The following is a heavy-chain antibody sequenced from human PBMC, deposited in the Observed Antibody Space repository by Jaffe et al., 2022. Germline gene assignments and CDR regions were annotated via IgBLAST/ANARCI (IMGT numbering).Heavy chain of an antibody. CDR3: ALDGGIAVAGTKLDAFDI. CDR1: GYSFTSYW. Sequence: EVQLVQSGAEVKKPGESLKISCKGSGYSFTSYWIGWVRQMPGKGLEWMGIIYPGDSDTRYSPSFQGQVTISADKSISTAYLQWSSLKASDTAMYYCALDGGIAVAGTKLDAFDIWGQGTMVTVSS. CDR2: IYPGDSDT. V-gene: IGHV5-51*03. D-gene: IGHD6-19*01. J-gene: IGHJ3*02.